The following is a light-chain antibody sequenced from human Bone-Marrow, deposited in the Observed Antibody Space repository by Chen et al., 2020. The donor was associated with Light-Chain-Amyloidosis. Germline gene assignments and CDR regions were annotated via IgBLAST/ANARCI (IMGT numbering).Light chain of an antibody. Sequence: SYELTQPPSVSVSPGQTARITCSGDDLPTKYAYWYQQKPGQAPVLWIHRATERPSGISERFSGSSSGTTATLTISGVQAEDEADYHCQSADSSGTYEVIFGGGTKLTVL. CDR3: QSADSSGTYEVI. J-gene: IGLJ2*01. V-gene: IGLV3-25*03. CDR1: DLPTKY. CDR2: RAT.